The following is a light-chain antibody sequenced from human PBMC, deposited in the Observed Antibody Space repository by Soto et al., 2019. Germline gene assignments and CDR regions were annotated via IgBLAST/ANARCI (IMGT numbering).Light chain of an antibody. CDR3: SSYTSSGAWV. Sequence: QSALTQPASVSGSPGQSITISCTGTSSDVGGYYYVSWYQHHPGKAPKLIIYEVTFRPSGISNRFSGSKSGNTASLTISGLQAEDEADYFCSSYTSSGAWVFGGGTQLTVL. CDR2: EVT. CDR1: SSDVGGYYY. V-gene: IGLV2-14*01. J-gene: IGLJ3*02.